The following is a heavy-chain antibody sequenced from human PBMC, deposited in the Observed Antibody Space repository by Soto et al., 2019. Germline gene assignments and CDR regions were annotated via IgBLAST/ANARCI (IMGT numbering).Heavy chain of an antibody. CDR1: GGSISSGGYY. Sequence: KPSETLSLTCTVSGGSISSGGYYWSWIRQHPGKGLEWIGYIYYSGSTYYNPSLKSRVTISVDTSKNQFSLKLSSVTAADTAVYYCARDPRIGFGMDVWGQVTTVTVSS. D-gene: IGHD2-2*03. CDR3: ARDPRIGFGMDV. V-gene: IGHV4-31*03. J-gene: IGHJ6*02. CDR2: IYYSGST.